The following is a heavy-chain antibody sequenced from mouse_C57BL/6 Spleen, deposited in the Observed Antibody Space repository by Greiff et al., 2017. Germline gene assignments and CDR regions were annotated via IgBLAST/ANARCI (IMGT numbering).Heavy chain of an antibody. D-gene: IGHD1-1*01. CDR1: GYTFTSYW. V-gene: IGHV1-55*01. CDR3: ARSGGSYWYFDV. Sequence: QVQLQQPGAELVKPGASVKMSCKASGYTFTSYWITWVKQRPGQGLEWIGDIYPGSGSTNYNEKFKSKATLTVDKSSSTAYMQLSSLTSEDSAVYYCARSGGSYWYFDVWGTGTTVTVSS. CDR2: IYPGSGST. J-gene: IGHJ1*03.